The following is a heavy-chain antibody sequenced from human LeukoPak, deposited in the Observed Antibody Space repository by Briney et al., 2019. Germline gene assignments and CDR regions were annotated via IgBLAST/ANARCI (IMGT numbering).Heavy chain of an antibody. V-gene: IGHV4-59*01. CDR2: IYYSGST. J-gene: IGHJ3*02. CDR1: GGSISSYY. CDR3: ARDYAFDI. Sequence: SETLSLTCTVSGGSISSYYWSWIRQPPGKGLEWIGYIYYSGSTNYNPSLKSRVTISVDTSKNQFSLKLSSVTAADTAVYYCARDYAFDIWGRGTMVTVSS.